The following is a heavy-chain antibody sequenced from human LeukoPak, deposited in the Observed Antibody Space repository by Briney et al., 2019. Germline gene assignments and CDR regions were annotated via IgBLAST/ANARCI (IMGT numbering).Heavy chain of an antibody. CDR3: ARGSSS. D-gene: IGHD6-6*01. J-gene: IGHJ5*02. V-gene: IGHV3-30*01. CDR2: ISYDGSNK. Sequence: GGSLRLSCAASGFTFSSYAMHWVRQAPGKGLEWVAVISYDGSNKYCADSVKGRFTISRDNSKNTLYLQMNSLRAEDTAVYYCARGSSSWGQGTLVTVSS. CDR1: GFTFSSYA.